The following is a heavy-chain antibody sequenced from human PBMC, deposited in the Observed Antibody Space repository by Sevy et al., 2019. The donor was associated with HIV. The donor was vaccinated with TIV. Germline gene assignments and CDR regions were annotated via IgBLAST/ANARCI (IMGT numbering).Heavy chain of an antibody. J-gene: IGHJ6*02. Sequence: GGSLRLSCAASGFTFSSYAMHWVRQAPGKGLEWVALISYDGSNKYYADSVKGRLTISRDNSKNTLYLQMNSLRTEDTAVYYCARDLARVTGRSTYYYYALDVWGQGTTVTVSS. D-gene: IGHD1-20*01. CDR1: GFTFSSYA. V-gene: IGHV3-30*04. CDR2: ISYDGSNK. CDR3: ARDLARVTGRSTYYYYALDV.